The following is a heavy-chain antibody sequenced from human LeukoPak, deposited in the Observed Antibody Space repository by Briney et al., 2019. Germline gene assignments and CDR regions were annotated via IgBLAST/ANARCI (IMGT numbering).Heavy chain of an antibody. CDR2: MNPNSGNT. Sequence: ASVKVSCTASGYTFTSYDINWVRQATGQGLEWMGWMNPNSGNTGYAQKFQGRVTMTRNTSISTAYMELSSLRSEDTAVYYCARIFYDSSGYTDYWGQGTLVTVSS. D-gene: IGHD3-22*01. V-gene: IGHV1-8*01. CDR3: ARIFYDSSGYTDY. J-gene: IGHJ4*02. CDR1: GYTFTSYD.